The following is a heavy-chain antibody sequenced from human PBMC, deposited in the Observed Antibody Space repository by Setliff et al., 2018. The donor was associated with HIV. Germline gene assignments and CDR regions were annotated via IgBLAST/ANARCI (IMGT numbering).Heavy chain of an antibody. CDR2: IYPDGSNI. CDR3: ARRDGRSMNAFEI. CDR1: DYTFTTYW. V-gene: IGHV5-51*01. J-gene: IGHJ3*02. D-gene: IGHD6-13*01. Sequence: PGESLKISCKALDYTFTTYWIGWVRQKPGEGLEWMGIIYPDGSNIRYNPSFQSHVTISADKSIATAYLQVNDLKTSDTATYYCARRDGRSMNAFEIWGPGTMVTVS.